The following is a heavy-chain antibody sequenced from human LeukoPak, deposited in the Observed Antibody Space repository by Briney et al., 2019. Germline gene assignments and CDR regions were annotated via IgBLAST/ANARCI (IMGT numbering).Heavy chain of an antibody. CDR2: IYYSGST. D-gene: IGHD6-19*01. Sequence: SETLSLTCTVSGGSITSSTYYWGWIRQPPGKGLEWIGSIYYSGSTYYNPSLKSRVTISVDTSKNQFSLKLSSVTAADTAVYYCASYSSGHRSFDYWGQGTLVTVSS. V-gene: IGHV4-39*01. J-gene: IGHJ4*02. CDR1: GGSITSSTYY. CDR3: ASYSSGHRSFDY.